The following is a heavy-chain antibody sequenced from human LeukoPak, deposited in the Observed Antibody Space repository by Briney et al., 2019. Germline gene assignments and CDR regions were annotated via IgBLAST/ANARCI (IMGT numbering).Heavy chain of an antibody. V-gene: IGHV3-66*01. CDR1: GFTVSSNY. Sequence: PGGSLRLSCAASGFTVSSNYMSWVRQAPGKGLEWVSVIYSGGSTYYADSVKGRFTISRDNSKNTLYLQMNSLRAEDTAIYYCAKWAVVVITKDAFDIWGQGTRVTVSS. J-gene: IGHJ3*02. D-gene: IGHD3-22*01. CDR2: IYSGGST. CDR3: AKWAVVVITKDAFDI.